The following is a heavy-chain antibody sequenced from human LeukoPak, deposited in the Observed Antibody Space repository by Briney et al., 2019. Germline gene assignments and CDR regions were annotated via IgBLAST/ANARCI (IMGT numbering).Heavy chain of an antibody. CDR3: ARVGVSWRGGNDIVVVPAGLDP. Sequence: PSETLSLTCPVSGGSISTNKFYWGWIRQPPGKGLEWIGIVYYSGSTYYNPSLKSRVTISVDKSKNQFSLKLSSVTAADTAVYYCARVGVSWRGGNDIVVVPAGLDPWGQGTLVTVSS. J-gene: IGHJ5*02. CDR1: GGSISTNKFY. V-gene: IGHV4-39*07. D-gene: IGHD2-2*01. CDR2: VYYSGST.